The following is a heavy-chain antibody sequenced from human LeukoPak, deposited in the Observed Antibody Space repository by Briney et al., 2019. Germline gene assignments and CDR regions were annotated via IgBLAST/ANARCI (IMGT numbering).Heavy chain of an antibody. J-gene: IGHJ5*02. CDR1: GGSFSGYY. Sequence: PETLSLTCAVYGGSFSGYYWSWIRQPPGKGLEWIGEINHSGSTNYNPSLKSRVTISVDTSKNQFSLKLSSVTAADTAVYYCARVTTRGITIFGVVIEGTFDPWGQGTLVTVSS. CDR3: ARVTTRGITIFGVVIEGTFDP. V-gene: IGHV4-34*01. CDR2: INHSGST. D-gene: IGHD3-3*01.